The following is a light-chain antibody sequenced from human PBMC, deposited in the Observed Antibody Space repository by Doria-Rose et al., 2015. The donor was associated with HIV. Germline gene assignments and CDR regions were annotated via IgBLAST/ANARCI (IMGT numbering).Light chain of an antibody. V-gene: IGKV4-1*01. J-gene: IGKJ1*01. CDR2: WAS. CDR1: QRVLDSSNNKNY. Sequence: DIRLTQSPDSLAVSLGERATINCKSSQRVLDSSNNKNYLAWYQQKLGKPPKLLISWASTRETGVPDRFSGSGSGTDFTLTIASLQTEDGALYFCQQYHSSPRSFGQGTKVEIE. CDR3: QQYHSSPRS.